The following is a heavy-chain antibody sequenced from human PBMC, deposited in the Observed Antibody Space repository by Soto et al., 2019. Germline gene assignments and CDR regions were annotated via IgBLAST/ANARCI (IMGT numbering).Heavy chain of an antibody. J-gene: IGHJ3*02. CDR2: ISACNGNT. CDR1: GYTFTSYG. D-gene: IGHD2-2*02. CDR3: AREDVYLDAFDI. Sequence: GASVKVSCKASGYTFTSYGISWVRQAPGQGLEWMGWISACNGNTNYAQKLQGRVTMTTDTSTSTAYMELSSLRSEDTAVYYCAREDVYLDAFDIWGQGKMVTVS. V-gene: IGHV1-18*01.